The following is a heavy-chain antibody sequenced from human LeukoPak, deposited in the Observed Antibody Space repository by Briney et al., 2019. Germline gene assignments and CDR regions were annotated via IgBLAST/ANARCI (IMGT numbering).Heavy chain of an antibody. V-gene: IGHV3-23*01. CDR2: ISDNGGST. CDR3: AKTIVIPIALGVFVY. Sequence: GGSLRLSCAASGFTFSSSAMSWVRQAPGKGLEWVSTISDNGGSTYYADSVKGRFTISRDNSKNTLYLQMNSLRAEDTAIYYCAKTIVIPIALGVFVYWGQGTLVTVSS. D-gene: IGHD3-16*02. J-gene: IGHJ4*02. CDR1: GFTFSSSA.